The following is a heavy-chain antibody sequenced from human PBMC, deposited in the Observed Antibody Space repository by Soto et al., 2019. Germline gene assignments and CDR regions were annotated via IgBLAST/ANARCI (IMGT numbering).Heavy chain of an antibody. CDR1: GFSLSTSGMC. CDR3: ARLSYRSFNFDY. Sequence: GPTLVNPTQTLTLTCTFSGFSLSTSGMCVSWLRQPPGKALEWLALIYWDDDKYYSTSLKTRLTISKDTSKNQVVLTVTNMDPVDTATYFCARLSYRSFNFDYWGQGTLVTVSS. D-gene: IGHD3-16*02. J-gene: IGHJ4*02. V-gene: IGHV2-70*01. CDR2: IYWDDDK.